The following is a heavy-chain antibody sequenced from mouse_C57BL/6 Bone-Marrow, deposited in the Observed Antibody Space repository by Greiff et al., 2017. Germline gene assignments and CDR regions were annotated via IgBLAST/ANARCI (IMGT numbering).Heavy chain of an antibody. CDR3: ARSAYYSNLDAMDY. CDR2: IDPSDSYT. Sequence: VQLQQPGAELVMPGASVKLSCKASGYTFTSYWMHWVQQRPGQGLEWIGEIDPSDSYTNYNQKFKGKSTLTVDKSSSTAYMQLSSLTSEDSAVYYCARSAYYSNLDAMDYWGQGTSVTVSS. D-gene: IGHD2-5*01. CDR1: GYTFTSYW. V-gene: IGHV1-69*01. J-gene: IGHJ4*01.